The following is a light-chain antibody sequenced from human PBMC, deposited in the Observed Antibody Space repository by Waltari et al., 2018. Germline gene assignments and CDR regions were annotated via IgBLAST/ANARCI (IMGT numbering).Light chain of an antibody. CDR2: DAT. Sequence: EIVMTQSPATLSVSPGERVTFSCRASQSVSDRLSWFQQKPGQAPRLLIYDATTRATDIPARFSGSGSGTEFTLTISGLQLEDSAVYYCQHYNSWPPEITFGPGTKVDV. V-gene: IGKV3-15*01. CDR1: QSVSDR. J-gene: IGKJ3*01. CDR3: QHYNSWPPEIT.